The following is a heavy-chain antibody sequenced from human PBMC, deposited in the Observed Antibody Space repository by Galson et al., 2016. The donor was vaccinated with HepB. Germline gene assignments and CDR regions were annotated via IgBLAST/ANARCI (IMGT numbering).Heavy chain of an antibody. J-gene: IGHJ6*02. CDR1: GFTFNSYW. D-gene: IGHD3-10*01. CDR3: ARDRRITMVRGVFNYYGLDV. V-gene: IGHV3-7*01. CDR2: IKQDGSEK. Sequence: SLRLSCAASGFTFNSYWMSWVRQAPGKGLEWVANIKQDGSEKYHVDSVKGRFTISRDNAKNLLYLQMNSLRGEDTAVYFCARDRRITMVRGVFNYYGLDVWGQGTTVTVSS.